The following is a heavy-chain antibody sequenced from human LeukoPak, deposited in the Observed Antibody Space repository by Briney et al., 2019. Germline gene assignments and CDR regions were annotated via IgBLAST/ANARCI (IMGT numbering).Heavy chain of an antibody. Sequence: GGSLRLSCAASGFTFSSYSMSWVRQTPGKGLEWVSFIYSGGSTYSADSVRGRFTISRDNSKNTLYLQMNSLRAEDTAVYYCARGYGSGWYDYWGQGTLLTVSS. J-gene: IGHJ4*02. CDR3: ARGYGSGWYDY. V-gene: IGHV3-53*01. CDR2: IYSGGST. CDR1: GFTFSSYS. D-gene: IGHD6-19*01.